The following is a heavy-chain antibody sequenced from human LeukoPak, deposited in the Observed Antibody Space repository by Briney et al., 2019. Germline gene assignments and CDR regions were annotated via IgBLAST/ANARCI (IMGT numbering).Heavy chain of an antibody. D-gene: IGHD4-23*01. CDR1: GGSISSSSYY. CDR3: ARHLGTTVVTTYYFDY. CDR2: IYYSGST. V-gene: IGHV4-39*01. J-gene: IGHJ4*02. Sequence: SETLSLTCTVSGGSISSSSYYWGWLRQPPGKGLEWIGSIYYSGSTYYNPSLKSRVTISVDTSKNQFSLKLSSVTAADTAVYYCARHLGTTVVTTYYFDYWGQGTLVTVSS.